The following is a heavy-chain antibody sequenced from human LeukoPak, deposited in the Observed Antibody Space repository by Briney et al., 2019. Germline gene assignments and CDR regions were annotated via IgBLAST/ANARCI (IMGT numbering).Heavy chain of an antibody. D-gene: IGHD3/OR15-3a*01. J-gene: IGHJ4*02. CDR2: ISWNGGST. CDR3: AKDGTNYFDY. CDR1: GFTFDDYA. Sequence: SGGSLRLSCAASGFTFDDYAMHWVRQAPGKGLEWVSLISWNGGSTYYADSVKGRFAISRDNSKNSLYLQMNSLRAEDTALYYCAKDGTNYFDYWGQGTLVTVSS. V-gene: IGHV3-43D*03.